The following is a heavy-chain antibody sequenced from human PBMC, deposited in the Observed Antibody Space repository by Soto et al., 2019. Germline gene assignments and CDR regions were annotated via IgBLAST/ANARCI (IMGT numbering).Heavy chain of an antibody. V-gene: IGHV1-18*01. D-gene: IGHD3-9*01. CDR1: GYTFTSYG. CDR3: ARGSGIDYDILTGYLDAFDI. J-gene: IGHJ3*02. CDR2: ISAYNGNT. Sequence: ASVKVSGKASGYTFTSYGISCVRQAPGQGLEWMGWISAYNGNTNYAQKLQGRVTMTTDTSTSTAYMELRSLRSDDTAVYYCARGSGIDYDILTGYLDAFDIWGQGTMVTVSS.